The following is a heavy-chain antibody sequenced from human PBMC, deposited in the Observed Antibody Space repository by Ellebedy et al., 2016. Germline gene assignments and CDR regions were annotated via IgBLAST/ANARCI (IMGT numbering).Heavy chain of an antibody. CDR3: ARASPLSRDFDY. CDR1: GFTVSSNY. Sequence: GGSLRLXCAASGFTVSSNYMNWVRQAPGKGLEWVSLIYSGGSTYYADSVRGRFTISRDNSKNMLYLQMNSLRAEDTAMYYCARASPLSRDFDYWGQGTLVTVSS. D-gene: IGHD2-15*01. J-gene: IGHJ4*02. CDR2: IYSGGST. V-gene: IGHV3-53*01.